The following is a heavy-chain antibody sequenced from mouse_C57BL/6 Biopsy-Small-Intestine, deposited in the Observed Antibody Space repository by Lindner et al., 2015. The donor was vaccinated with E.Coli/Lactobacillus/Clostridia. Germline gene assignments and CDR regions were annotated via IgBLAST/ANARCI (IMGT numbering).Heavy chain of an antibody. Sequence: VQLQESGAELARPGASVKMSCKASGYTFTSYTMHWVKQRPGQGLEWIGYINPSSGYTEYDQKFRDKAKLTADKSSSTAYMQLSSLTSEDSAVYYCARRGLITTVVTPDYWGRGTTLTVSS. CDR2: INPSSGYT. CDR3: ARRGLITTVVTPDY. V-gene: IGHV1-4*01. CDR1: GYTFTSYT. J-gene: IGHJ2*01. D-gene: IGHD1-2*01.